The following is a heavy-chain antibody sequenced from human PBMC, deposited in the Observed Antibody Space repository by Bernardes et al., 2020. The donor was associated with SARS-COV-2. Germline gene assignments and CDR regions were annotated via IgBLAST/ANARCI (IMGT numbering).Heavy chain of an antibody. CDR1: GGPITSSY. CDR2: FFHIGST. Sequence: SDPLSFTCTVSGGPITSSYWSWIPLPPGKGLEWTGYFFHIGSTSYNPSLKSRVTISRDTSNTQFPLKLRSETAADTALYYCARGPGLFVTGSFDSWGQGTLVTVSS. V-gene: IGHV4-59*07. CDR3: ARGPGLFVTGSFDS. J-gene: IGHJ4*02. D-gene: IGHD6-6*01.